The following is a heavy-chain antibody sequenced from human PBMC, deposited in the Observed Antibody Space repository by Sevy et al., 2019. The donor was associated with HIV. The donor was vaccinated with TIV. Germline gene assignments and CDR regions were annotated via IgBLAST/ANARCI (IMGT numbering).Heavy chain of an antibody. V-gene: IGHV3-23*01. D-gene: IGHD3-3*01. Sequence: GGSLRLSCAASGFTFSTYAMGWVRQVAGKGLEWVSTISGSGYATYYADSVKGRFIISRDTSRNTLYLQMNSLRVEDSAVYFCAKDRVTVFGVVVTFDSWGQGTLVTVSS. CDR2: ISGSGYAT. CDR1: GFTFSTYA. CDR3: AKDRVTVFGVVVTFDS. J-gene: IGHJ4*02.